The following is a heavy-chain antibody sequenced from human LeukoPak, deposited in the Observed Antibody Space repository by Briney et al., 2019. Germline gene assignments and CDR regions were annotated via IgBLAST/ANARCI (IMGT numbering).Heavy chain of an antibody. Sequence: GGSLRLSCAASGFTFSSYAMHWVRQAPGKGLEWVAVISYDGSNKYYADSVKGRFTISRDNSKNTLYLQMNSLRAEDTAVYYCAKGLLRVVATMSLYYYYYYGMDVWGQGTTVTVSS. D-gene: IGHD5-12*01. V-gene: IGHV3-30-3*01. CDR2: ISYDGSNK. CDR1: GFTFSSYA. J-gene: IGHJ6*02. CDR3: AKGLLRVVATMSLYYYYYYGMDV.